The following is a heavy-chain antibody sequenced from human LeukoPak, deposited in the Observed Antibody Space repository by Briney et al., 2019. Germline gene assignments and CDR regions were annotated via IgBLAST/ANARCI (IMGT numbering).Heavy chain of an antibody. CDR1: GFTFSSYS. CDR3: AKAQVSSWYSYDY. J-gene: IGHJ4*02. D-gene: IGHD6-13*01. V-gene: IGHV3-48*01. CDR2: ISSSSSTI. Sequence: GGSLRLSCAASGFTFSSYSMNWVRQAPGKGLEWVSYISSSSSTIYYADSVKGRFTISRDNSKNTLYLQMNSLRAEDTAVYYCAKAQVSSWYSYDYWGQGTLVTVSS.